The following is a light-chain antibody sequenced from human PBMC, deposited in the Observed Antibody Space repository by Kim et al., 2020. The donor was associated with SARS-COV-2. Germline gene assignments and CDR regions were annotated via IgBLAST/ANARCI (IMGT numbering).Light chain of an antibody. J-gene: IGKJ2*01. CDR2: RAS. V-gene: IGKV3-20*01. Sequence: LSPGESATLSCRASEPVASNYLACYQQKPGQAPRLLIFRASSRATDIPDRFSGSGSGTDFILTISRLEPEDFAVYYCQQYGTSLYTFGQGTKLEIK. CDR3: QQYGTSLYT. CDR1: EPVASNY.